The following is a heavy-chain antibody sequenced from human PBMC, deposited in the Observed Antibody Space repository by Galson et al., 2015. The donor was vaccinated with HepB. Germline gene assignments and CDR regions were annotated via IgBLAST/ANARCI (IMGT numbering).Heavy chain of an antibody. Sequence: SETLSLTCTVSGGSISSSNWWSWVRQPPGKGLAWLGEISHRGNTNYNPSLKSRVTLSVDKSKNHFSLRLSSVTAADTAVYYCAKHRDGYNFFDDSWGQGSLVTVSS. CDR2: ISHRGNT. CDR3: AKHRDGYNFFDDS. V-gene: IGHV4-4*02. CDR1: GGSISSSNW. D-gene: IGHD5-24*01. J-gene: IGHJ4*02.